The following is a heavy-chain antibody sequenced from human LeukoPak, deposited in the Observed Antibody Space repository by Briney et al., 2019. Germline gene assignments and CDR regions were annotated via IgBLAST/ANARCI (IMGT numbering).Heavy chain of an antibody. CDR1: GGSFSGYY. Sequence: KPSETLSLTCAVYGGSFSGYYWSWIRQPPGKGLEWIGEINHSGSTNYNPSLKSRVTISVDTSKNQFSLKLSSVTAADTAVYYCARGIRYFYGSGSYRPNYFDYWGQGTLVTVSS. J-gene: IGHJ4*02. V-gene: IGHV4-34*01. CDR3: ARGIRYFYGSGSYRPNYFDY. CDR2: INHSGST. D-gene: IGHD3-10*01.